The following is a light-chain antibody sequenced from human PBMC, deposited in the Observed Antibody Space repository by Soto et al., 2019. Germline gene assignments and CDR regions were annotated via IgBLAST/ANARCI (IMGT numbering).Light chain of an antibody. CDR1: QSISSF. V-gene: IGKV1-39*01. J-gene: IGKJ5*01. Sequence: DIQMTQSPSSLSASVGDRVSITCRASQSISSFLNWYQQKPGKAPKLLIYTASNLHSGVPSRFSGSESGTDFTLTITSLQHEDFATYYCQQSYSTPITFGQGTRLEIK. CDR3: QQSYSTPIT. CDR2: TAS.